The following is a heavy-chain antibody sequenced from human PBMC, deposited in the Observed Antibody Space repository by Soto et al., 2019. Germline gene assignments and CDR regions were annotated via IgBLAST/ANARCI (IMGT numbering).Heavy chain of an antibody. CDR1: GLTFGDHY. Sequence: EVQLVESGGGLVQPGGSLTLSCAVSGLTFGDHYMEWVRQAPGKGLEWVARSRNKAKSYSTDFAASVKGRFTISRDESKNSLNLQMNSLMTEATAVYYCSILEGAWGQGTLVTVSS. D-gene: IGHD2-21*01. CDR3: SILEGA. V-gene: IGHV3-72*01. J-gene: IGHJ5*02. CDR2: SRNKAKSYST.